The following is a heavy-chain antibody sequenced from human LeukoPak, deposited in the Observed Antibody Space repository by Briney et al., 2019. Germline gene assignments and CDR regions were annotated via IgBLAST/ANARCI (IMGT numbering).Heavy chain of an antibody. V-gene: IGHV4-59*01. CDR1: GGSISRFY. Sequence: SETLSLTCTVSGGSISRFYWNWVRQPPGKGLEWIGYIAYNGNTNYSPSLKSRVTTSVDTSKNQFSLKLSSVTAADTAVYYCARAGTSGWYGEYWGQGILVTVSS. CDR3: ARAGTSGWYGEY. D-gene: IGHD6-19*01. CDR2: IAYNGNT. J-gene: IGHJ4*02.